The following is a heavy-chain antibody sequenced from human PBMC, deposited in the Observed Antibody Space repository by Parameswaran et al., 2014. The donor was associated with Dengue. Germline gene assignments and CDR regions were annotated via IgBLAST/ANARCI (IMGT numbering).Heavy chain of an antibody. CDR3: ARGGLRPLNRGGYYYGMDV. J-gene: IGHJ6*02. Sequence: RLVRQAPGQGLEWMGGIIPIFGTANYAQKFQGRVTITADESTSTAYMELSSLRSEDTAVYYCARGGLRPLNRGGYYYGMDVWGQGTTVTVSS. V-gene: IGHV1-69*01. D-gene: IGHD4-17*01. CDR2: IIPIFGTA.